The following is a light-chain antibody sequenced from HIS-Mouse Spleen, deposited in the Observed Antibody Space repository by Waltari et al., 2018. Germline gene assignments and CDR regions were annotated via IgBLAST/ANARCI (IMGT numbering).Light chain of an antibody. J-gene: IGLJ3*02. V-gene: IGLV1-51*01. CDR1: SPNIGQNY. CDR3: GTWDSSLSAGV. CDR2: DTN. Sequence: QSVLTQPPSVSAAPGPKVTISSSGSSPNIGQNYLPWYQQPPGTAPQLLIYDTNKRPSGIPDRFSGSKSGTSATLGITGLQTGDEADYYCGTWDSSLSAGVFGGGTKLTVL.